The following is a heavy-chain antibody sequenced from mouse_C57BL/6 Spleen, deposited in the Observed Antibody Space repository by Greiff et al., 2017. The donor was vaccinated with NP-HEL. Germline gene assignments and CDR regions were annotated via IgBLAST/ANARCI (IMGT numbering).Heavy chain of an antibody. J-gene: IGHJ4*01. CDR3: ARDGGASTIGPYYAMDY. CDR2: INYDGSST. V-gene: IGHV5-16*01. CDR1: GFTFSDYY. D-gene: IGHD2-1*01. Sequence: EVQVVESEGGLVQPGSSMKLSCTASGFTFSDYYMAWVRQVPEKGLEWVANINYDGSSTYYLDSLKSRFIISRDNAKNILYLQMSSLKSEDTATYYCARDGGASTIGPYYAMDYWGQGTSVTVSS.